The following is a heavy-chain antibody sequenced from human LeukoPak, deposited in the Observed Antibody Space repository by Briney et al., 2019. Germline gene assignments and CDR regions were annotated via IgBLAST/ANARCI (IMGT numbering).Heavy chain of an antibody. Sequence: ASVKVSCKASGYTFTGYYMHWVRQAPGQGLEWMGWINPNSGGTNYAQKFQGRVTMTRDTSISTAYMELSRLRSDDTAVYYCARTYSSGWYLNDAFDTWGQGTMVTVSS. J-gene: IGHJ3*02. D-gene: IGHD6-19*01. V-gene: IGHV1-2*02. CDR3: ARTYSSGWYLNDAFDT. CDR2: INPNSGGT. CDR1: GYTFTGYY.